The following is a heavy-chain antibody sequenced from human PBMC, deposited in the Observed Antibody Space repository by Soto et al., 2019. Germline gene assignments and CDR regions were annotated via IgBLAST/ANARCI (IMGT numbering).Heavy chain of an antibody. J-gene: IGHJ6*02. V-gene: IGHV3-23*01. CDR2: ISGSGGST. CDR3: ARLRSSSWYRYGMDV. D-gene: IGHD6-13*01. CDR1: GFTFSSYA. Sequence: PGGSLRLSCAASGFTFSSYAMTWVRQAPGKGLEWVSLISGSGGSTYYADSVKGRFSISRDNSKNTLYLHMNSLRVEDTAMYYCARLRSSSWYRYGMDVWGQGTTVTVSS.